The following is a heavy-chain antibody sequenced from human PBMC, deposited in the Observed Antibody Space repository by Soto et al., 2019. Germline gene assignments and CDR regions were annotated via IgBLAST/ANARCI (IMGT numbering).Heavy chain of an antibody. J-gene: IGHJ6*02. Sequence: HPGGSLRLSCAASGFTFSSYAMSWVRQAPGKGLEWVSAISGSGGSTYYADSVKGRFTISRDNSKNTLYLQMNSLRAEDTAVYYCAKDGGVRGVLASGMDVWGQGTTVTVSS. CDR3: AKDGGVRGVLASGMDV. V-gene: IGHV3-23*01. D-gene: IGHD3-10*01. CDR1: GFTFSSYA. CDR2: ISGSGGST.